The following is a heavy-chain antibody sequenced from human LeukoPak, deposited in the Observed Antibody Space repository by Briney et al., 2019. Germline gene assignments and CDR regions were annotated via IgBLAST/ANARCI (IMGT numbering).Heavy chain of an antibody. Sequence: GGSLRLSCAASGFTFSSYSMNWVRQAPGKGLEWVSSISSSSSYIYYADSVKGRFTISRDNAKNSLYLRMNSLRAEDTAVYYCARVGLRYFDPVYYFDYWGQGTLVTVSS. J-gene: IGHJ4*02. CDR3: ARVGLRYFDPVYYFDY. CDR1: GFTFSSYS. V-gene: IGHV3-21*01. D-gene: IGHD3-9*01. CDR2: ISSSSSYI.